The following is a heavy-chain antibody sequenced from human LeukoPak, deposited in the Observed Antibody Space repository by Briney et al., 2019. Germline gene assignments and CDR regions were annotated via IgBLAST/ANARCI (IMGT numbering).Heavy chain of an antibody. CDR2: ISAYNGNT. Sequence: ASVKLSCKASGYTFTSYGISWGRQAPGQGLGGRGWISAYNGNTNYAQKLQGRVTMTTDTSTSTAYMELRSLRSDDTAVYYCAREWGDYGDYDPLDYWGQGTLVTVSS. J-gene: IGHJ4*02. V-gene: IGHV1-18*04. CDR3: AREWGDYGDYDPLDY. D-gene: IGHD4-17*01. CDR1: GYTFTSYG.